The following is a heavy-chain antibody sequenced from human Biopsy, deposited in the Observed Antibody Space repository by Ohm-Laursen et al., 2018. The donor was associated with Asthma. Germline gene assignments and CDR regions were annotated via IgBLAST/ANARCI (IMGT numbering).Heavy chain of an antibody. V-gene: IGHV1-69*13. CDR3: ARALPYSGSYFRY. D-gene: IGHD1-26*01. CDR2: IIPVFHTI. J-gene: IGHJ4*02. CDR1: GGSFSTYA. Sequence: VKISCKTSGGSFSTYAFMWVRQAPGQGLEWMGGIIPVFHTINYAQRFQGRVTITADESTSTAYMELSSLRSEDTAVYYCARALPYSGSYFRYWGQGTLVTVSS.